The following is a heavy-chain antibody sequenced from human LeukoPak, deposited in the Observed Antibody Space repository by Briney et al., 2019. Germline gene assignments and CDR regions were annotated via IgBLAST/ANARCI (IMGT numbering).Heavy chain of an antibody. CDR2: IYYTGIS. J-gene: IGHJ3*02. Sequence: PSETLSLTCTVSGGSISNYYWSWIRQPPGKGLEWIGTIYYTGISYYNPSLESRVTSSLDTSKNQFSLTLNSVTAADTAVYYCVRADYNGGNPGSFDIWGRGTMVTVSS. CDR3: VRADYNGGNPGSFDI. V-gene: IGHV4-59*12. D-gene: IGHD2-8*01. CDR1: GGSISNYY.